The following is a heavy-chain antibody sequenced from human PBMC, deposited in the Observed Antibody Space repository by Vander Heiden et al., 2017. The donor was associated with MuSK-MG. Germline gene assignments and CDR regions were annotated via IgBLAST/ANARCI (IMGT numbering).Heavy chain of an antibody. CDR1: GFTFSTDR. J-gene: IGHJ4*02. CDR2: ITQEGREN. CDR3: ASLQAGY. Sequence: EVQLVESAGGLVQVGGSLRLSCVVSGFTFSTDRSNGVRRAPGKGMEWVAKITQEGRENTYVDSVKGRFTSARDKAKKSVYMKMTSMRAEDTAGDYGASLQAGYWGQGTMVTVYS. V-gene: IGHV3-7*03.